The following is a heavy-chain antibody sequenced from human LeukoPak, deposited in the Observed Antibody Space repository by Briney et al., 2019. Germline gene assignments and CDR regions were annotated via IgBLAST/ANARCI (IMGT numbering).Heavy chain of an antibody. Sequence: GRSLRLSCAASGFTFISYGMHWVRQAAGKGLEGVAVISYDGSNKYYADSVKGRFTISRDNSKNTLYLQMNSLRAEDTAVYYCAKDLPPLLWFGEFETLDYWGQGTLVTVSS. J-gene: IGHJ4*02. CDR3: AKDLPPLLWFGEFETLDY. CDR1: GFTFISYG. D-gene: IGHD3-10*01. CDR2: ISYDGSNK. V-gene: IGHV3-30*18.